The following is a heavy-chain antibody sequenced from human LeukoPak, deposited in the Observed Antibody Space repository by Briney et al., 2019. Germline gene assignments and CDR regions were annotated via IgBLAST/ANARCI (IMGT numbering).Heavy chain of an antibody. CDR2: IKSKTDSGTT. J-gene: IGHJ4*02. V-gene: IGHV3-15*01. Sequence: KTGGSLRLSCAASGFTFSNAWMSWVRQVPGKGLEWVGRIKSKTDSGTTDYAAPVKGRFTISRDDSKNTLYLQMDSLKTEDTAVYYCTTVYCSTTSCKPGTDYWGQGTLVTVSS. CDR1: GFTFSNAW. D-gene: IGHD2-2*01. CDR3: TTVYCSTTSCKPGTDY.